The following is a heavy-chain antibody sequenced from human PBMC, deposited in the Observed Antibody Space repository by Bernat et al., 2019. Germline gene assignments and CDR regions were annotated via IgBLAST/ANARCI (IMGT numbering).Heavy chain of an antibody. J-gene: IGHJ4*02. CDR2: IWYDGSNK. CDR1: GFTFSSYS. Sequence: QVQLVESGGGVVQPGRSLRLSCAASGFTFSSYSMHWVRQAPGKGLEWVAVIWYDGSNKSSADSVKGRFTISRDNSKNTLDLQMNSLRAEDTAVYYCARVEGSSGWSFDCWGQGTLVTVSS. D-gene: IGHD6-19*01. CDR3: ARVEGSSGWSFDC. V-gene: IGHV3-33*01.